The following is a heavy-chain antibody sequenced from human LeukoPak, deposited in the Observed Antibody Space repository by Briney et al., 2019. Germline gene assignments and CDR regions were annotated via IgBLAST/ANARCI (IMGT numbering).Heavy chain of an antibody. J-gene: IGHJ3*02. V-gene: IGHV3-23*01. CDR2: ISGSGGST. D-gene: IGHD6-19*01. Sequence: GGSLRLSCAASGFTFSSYAMSWVRQAPGKGLEWVSAISGSGGSTYYADSVKGRFTISRDNSKNTLYLQMNSLRAEDTAVYYCAKTSSGGQWLITDAFDIWGQGTMVTVSS. CDR1: GFTFSSYA. CDR3: AKTSSGGQWLITDAFDI.